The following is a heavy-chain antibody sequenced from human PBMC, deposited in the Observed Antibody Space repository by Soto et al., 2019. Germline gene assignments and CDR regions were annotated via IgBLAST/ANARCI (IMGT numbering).Heavy chain of an antibody. Sequence: SGPTLVNPTQTLTLTCTFSGFSLSTSGVGVGWIRQPPGKALEWLALIYLNDDKRYSPSLKSRLTVTKYTSKNQVVLTMTNMDPVDTATYYCVHRTSYDSSGYYYLFDYWGQGTLVTVPS. CDR1: GFSLSTSGVG. D-gene: IGHD3-22*01. CDR2: IYLNDDK. CDR3: VHRTSYDSSGYYYLFDY. J-gene: IGHJ4*02. V-gene: IGHV2-5*01.